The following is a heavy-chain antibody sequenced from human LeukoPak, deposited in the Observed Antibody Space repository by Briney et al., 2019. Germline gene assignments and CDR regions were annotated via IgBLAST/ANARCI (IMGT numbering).Heavy chain of an antibody. Sequence: SETLSLTCTVSGGSISSSSYYWGWIRQPPGKGLEWIGSIYYSGSTYYNPSLKSRVTISVDTSKNQFSLKLSSVTAADTAVYYCATHLGDSYGYFDYWGQGTLVTVSS. CDR3: ATHLGDSYGYFDY. CDR2: IYYSGST. D-gene: IGHD5-18*01. CDR1: GGSISSSSYY. V-gene: IGHV4-39*07. J-gene: IGHJ4*02.